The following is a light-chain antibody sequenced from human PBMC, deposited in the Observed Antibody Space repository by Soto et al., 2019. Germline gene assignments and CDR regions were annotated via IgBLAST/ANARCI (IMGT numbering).Light chain of an antibody. J-gene: IGKJ4*01. CDR1: QRVLYSSNNKNY. CDR2: WAS. V-gene: IGKV4-1*01. Sequence: IVMTQSPYSLSLSLFYRSTINCKSSQRVLYSSNNKNYLAWYQQKPGQPPKLLIYWASTRESGVPDRFSGSESGTDFTLTISSLQAEDVAVYHCQQYYSTPLTFGGGTKVDIK. CDR3: QQYYSTPLT.